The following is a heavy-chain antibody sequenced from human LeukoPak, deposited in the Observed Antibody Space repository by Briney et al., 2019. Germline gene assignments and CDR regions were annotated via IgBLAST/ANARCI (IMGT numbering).Heavy chain of an antibody. V-gene: IGHV4-39*01. D-gene: IGHD5-24*01. CDR1: GGSISSSTHS. Sequence: SETLSLTCTVFGGSISSSTHSWGWIRQPPGKGLEWIGNIYYSGSTDYNPSLKSRVLIFVDTSKNQFSLKLRSVTAADTAVYYCARLGNGYNRYYFEYWGQGTLVTVSS. CDR2: IYYSGST. J-gene: IGHJ4*02. CDR3: ARLGNGYNRYYFEY.